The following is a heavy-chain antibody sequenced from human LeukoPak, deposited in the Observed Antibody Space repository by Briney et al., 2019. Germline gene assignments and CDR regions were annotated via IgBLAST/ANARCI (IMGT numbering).Heavy chain of an antibody. J-gene: IGHJ4*02. V-gene: IGHV3-30*03. CDR2: ISYHGNNK. D-gene: IGHD3-22*01. CDR3: ARCPESSGYYYELDS. Sequence: PGRSLRLSCAASGFTFSLCGMHWVRQAPGKGLEWVAVISYHGNNKYYADSVKGRFTISRDNSKNTLYLQMNSLRAEDTAVYYCARCPESSGYYYELDSWGQGTLVTVSS. CDR1: GFTFSLCG.